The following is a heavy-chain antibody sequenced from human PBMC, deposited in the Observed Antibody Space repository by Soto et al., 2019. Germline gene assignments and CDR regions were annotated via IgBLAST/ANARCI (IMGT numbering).Heavy chain of an antibody. J-gene: IGHJ4*02. CDR3: ARFTGVGATTVDY. CDR2: IYYSGST. V-gene: IGHV4-61*01. D-gene: IGHD1-26*01. Sequence: SETLSLTCTVSGGSVSSGSYYWSWIRQPPGKGLEWIGYIYYSGSTNYNPSLKSRVTISVDTSKNQFSLKLSSVTAADTAVYYCARFTGVGATTVDYWGQGTLVTV. CDR1: GGSVSSGSYY.